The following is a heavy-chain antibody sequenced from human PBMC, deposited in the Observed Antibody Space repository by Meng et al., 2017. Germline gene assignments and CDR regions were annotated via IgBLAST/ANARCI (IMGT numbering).Heavy chain of an antibody. CDR2: ISGSGGST. D-gene: IGHD2-2*01. CDR3: AKDRTYCSSTSCYYEGYYFDY. J-gene: IGHJ4*02. Sequence: GGSLRLSCAASGFTFSSYAMSWVRQAPGKGLEWVSAISGSGGSTYYADSVKGRFTISRDNSKNTLYLQMNSLRAEDTAVYYCAKDRTYCSSTSCYYEGYYFDYWGQGTLVTVSS. CDR1: GFTFSSYA. V-gene: IGHV3-23*01.